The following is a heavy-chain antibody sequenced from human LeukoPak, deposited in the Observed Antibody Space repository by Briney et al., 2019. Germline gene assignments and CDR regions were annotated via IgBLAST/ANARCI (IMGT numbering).Heavy chain of an antibody. CDR2: ISSSSTYM. Sequence: GGSLRLSCVISEFTFSSYSMTWVRQAPGKGLEWVSSISSSSTYMYYADSVKGRFTISRDIANNSLYLQMNSLRAEDTAVYYCVRDNPRCCGVVPANIDDYWGQGTLVTVSS. CDR3: VRDNPRCCGVVPANIDDY. J-gene: IGHJ4*02. D-gene: IGHD2-15*01. V-gene: IGHV3-21*06. CDR1: EFTFSSYS.